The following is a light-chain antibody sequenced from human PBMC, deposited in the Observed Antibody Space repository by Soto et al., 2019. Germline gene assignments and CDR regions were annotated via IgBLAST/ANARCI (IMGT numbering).Light chain of an antibody. CDR2: DVI. V-gene: IGLV2-14*01. Sequence: QSALTQPASVSGSPGQSITISCTGTSSDVGAYNYVSWYQQHPGKAPKLMIYDVINRPSGVSNRFSGSKSGNTASLTISGLQAEDEADYYCGSYTSSSTVVFGGGTMLTVL. CDR1: SSDVGAYNY. J-gene: IGLJ2*01. CDR3: GSYTSSSTVV.